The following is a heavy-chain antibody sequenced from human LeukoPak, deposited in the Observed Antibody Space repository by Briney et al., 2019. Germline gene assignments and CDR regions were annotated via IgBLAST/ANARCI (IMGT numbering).Heavy chain of an antibody. CDR1: GYSISSGYY. J-gene: IGHJ4*02. V-gene: IGHV4-38-2*02. CDR3: ARVRGYCSSTICYRYYFDY. Sequence: SETLSLTCTVSGYSISSGYYWGWIRQPPGKGLEWIGTIYHSGSTYYDPPLKSRVTISVDTSKNQFSLKLTSVTAADTAVYYCARVRGYCSSTICYRYYFDYWGQGTLVTVSS. D-gene: IGHD2-2*01. CDR2: IYHSGST.